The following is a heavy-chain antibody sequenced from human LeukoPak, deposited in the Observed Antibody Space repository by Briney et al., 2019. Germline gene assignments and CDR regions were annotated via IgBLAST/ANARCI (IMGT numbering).Heavy chain of an antibody. J-gene: IGHJ6*02. CDR2: INAYNGNT. CDR1: GYTFTSYG. D-gene: IGHD6-19*01. Sequence: ASVKVSCKASGYTFTSYGISWVRQAPGQGLEWMGWINAYNGNTNYAQKLQGRVTMTTDTSTSTAYMERRSLRSDDTAVYYCARKYSSGWYTGYYYGMDVWGQGTKVTVSS. CDR3: ARKYSSGWYTGYYYGMDV. V-gene: IGHV1-18*01.